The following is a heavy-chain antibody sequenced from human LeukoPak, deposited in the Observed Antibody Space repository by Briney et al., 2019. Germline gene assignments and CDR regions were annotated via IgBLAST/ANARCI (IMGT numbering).Heavy chain of an antibody. Sequence: GGSLRLSCAVSGFTVSTNYMTWVRQAPGKGLEWVSILYSGGSTYYADAVKGRLTISRDNSKNTLYLQMNSLRAEDTAVYYCAKGGYSYGFFDYWGQGTLVTVSS. D-gene: IGHD5-18*01. CDR3: AKGGYSYGFFDY. J-gene: IGHJ4*02. CDR1: GFTVSTNY. CDR2: LYSGGST. V-gene: IGHV3-53*01.